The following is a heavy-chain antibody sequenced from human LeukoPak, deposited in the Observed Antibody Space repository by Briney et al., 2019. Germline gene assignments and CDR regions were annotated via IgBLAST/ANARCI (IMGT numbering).Heavy chain of an antibody. J-gene: IGHJ3*02. CDR2: ISHSGDTR. CDR1: GFTVSSNY. V-gene: IGHV3-23*01. D-gene: IGHD2-15*01. Sequence: TGGSLRLSCAASGFTVSSNYMAWVRQAPVKGLEWVSAISHSGDTRYYADSVKGRFTISRDNSQNTLYLQMNSLRAEDTAIYYCAKDVGDHSFDIWGQGTMVTVSS. CDR3: AKDVGDHSFDI.